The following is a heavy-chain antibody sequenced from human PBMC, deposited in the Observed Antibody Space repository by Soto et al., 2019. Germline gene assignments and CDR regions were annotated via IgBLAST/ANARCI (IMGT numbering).Heavy chain of an antibody. J-gene: IGHJ3*02. CDR1: DGSISNFY. V-gene: IGHV4-59*01. D-gene: IGHD2-21*02. CDR3: ARLTEDCGGDCPPGAFDI. CDR2: ISSSGNT. Sequence: SETLSLTCTVSDGSISNFYWSWIRQPPGKGLEWIGYISSSGNTNYNPSLKSRVSISVDTSKNQFSLNLTSVTAADTAVYYCARLTEDCGGDCPPGAFDIWGQGTMVTVSS.